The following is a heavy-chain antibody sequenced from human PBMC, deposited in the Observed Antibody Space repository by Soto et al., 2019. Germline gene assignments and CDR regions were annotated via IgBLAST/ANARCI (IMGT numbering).Heavy chain of an antibody. CDR3: VSERGYGHASVPYS. CDR2: ISYDGGLQ. Sequence: QAHLVESGGGVVQPGRSLRLSCAASGFTFTSYGMHWVSQAPGTRLEWVAVISYDGGLQHYADSVKGRFTITRDNSKNRVLLQMNSLRAEDTAVYYCVSERGYGHASVPYSWGQGTLVSVSS. CDR1: GFTFTSYG. D-gene: IGHD5-18*01. J-gene: IGHJ4*02. V-gene: IGHV3-30*13.